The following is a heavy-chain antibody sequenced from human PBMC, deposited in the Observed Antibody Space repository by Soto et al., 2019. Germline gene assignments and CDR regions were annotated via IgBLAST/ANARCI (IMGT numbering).Heavy chain of an antibody. J-gene: IGHJ6*03. D-gene: IGHD1-26*01. V-gene: IGHV3-33*03. CDR1: GFTFSSYG. CDR2: ISNDGSNK. CDR3: ANLAKNYYHYMDV. Sequence: GGSLRLSCAASGFTFSSYGMHWVRQAPGKGLEWVSVISNDGSNKDYADSVKGRFTISRDNAKNTLSLQMNSLRAEDTAVYYCANLAKNYYHYMDVWGKGTTVTVSS.